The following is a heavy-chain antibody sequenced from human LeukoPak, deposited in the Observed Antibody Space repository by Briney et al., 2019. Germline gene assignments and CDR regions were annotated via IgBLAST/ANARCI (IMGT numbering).Heavy chain of an antibody. Sequence: ASVKVSCKASGYTFTGYDFNWVRQAPGQGLEWMGWMNPNSGGTNYAQKFQGRVTMTRDTSISTAYMELSRLTSDDTALYFCARLQTENAAAAGNWFDSWGQGTLLTVS. J-gene: IGHJ5*01. D-gene: IGHD6-13*01. V-gene: IGHV1-2*02. CDR2: MNPNSGGT. CDR3: ARLQTENAAAAGNWFDS. CDR1: GYTFTGYD.